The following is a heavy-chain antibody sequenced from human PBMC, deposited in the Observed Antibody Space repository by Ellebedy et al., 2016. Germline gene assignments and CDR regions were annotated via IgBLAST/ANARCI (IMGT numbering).Heavy chain of an antibody. CDR1: GFIFGDYS. CDR3: TGGCGGPSCYYNYKGFDV. J-gene: IGHJ6*02. V-gene: IGHV3-49*03. D-gene: IGHD2-15*01. CDR2: IRSRAFGGTA. Sequence: GGSLRLSXAGSGFIFGDYSINWFRLAAGKGLEWVGFIRSRAFGGTAEYATSVEGRFTISRDDSKNIAYLQMNTLKTEDTAVYYCTGGCGGPSCYYNYKGFDVWGQGTTVAVSS.